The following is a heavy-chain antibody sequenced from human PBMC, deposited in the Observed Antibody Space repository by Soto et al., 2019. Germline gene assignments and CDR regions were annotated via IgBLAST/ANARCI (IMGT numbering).Heavy chain of an antibody. J-gene: IGHJ6*02. V-gene: IGHV1-18*04. CDR1: GYTFTSYG. Sequence: GASVKVSCRASGYTFTSYGSSWVRQAPGQGLEWMGWISAYNGNTNYAQKLQGRVTMTTDTSTSTAYMELRSLRSDDTAVYYCAREAPYYSCVCGSLSQPSGGYYYGMDVWGQGTTVTVSS. CDR2: ISAYNGNT. CDR3: AREAPYYSCVCGSLSQPSGGYYYGMDV. D-gene: IGHD3-16*01.